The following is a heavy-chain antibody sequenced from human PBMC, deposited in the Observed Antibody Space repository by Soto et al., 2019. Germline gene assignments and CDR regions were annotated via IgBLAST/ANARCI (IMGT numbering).Heavy chain of an antibody. CDR1: GESISSSSYY. J-gene: IGHJ4*02. CDR2: IYYSGRT. CDR3: ARQRTTVVTQAYFDH. V-gene: IGHV4-39*01. Sequence: PSETLPLTCIVSGESISSSSYYWGWIRQPPGKGLEWIGSIYYSGRTYYNPSFKSRVTISIDTSKNQFSLKLSSVTATDTAVYYCARQRTTVVTQAYFDHWGQGALVTVSS. D-gene: IGHD2-21*02.